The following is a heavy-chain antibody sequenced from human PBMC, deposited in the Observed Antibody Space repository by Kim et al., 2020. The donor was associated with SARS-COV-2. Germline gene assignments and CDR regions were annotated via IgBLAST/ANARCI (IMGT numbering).Heavy chain of an antibody. V-gene: IGHV3-49*03. CDR3: TRAHRVPVALNWFDP. CDR2: IRSKAYGGTT. Sequence: GGSLRLSCTASGFTFGDYALSWIRQAPGKGLEWVGFIRSKAYGGTTEYAASVKGRFTISRDDSKSIAYLQMNSLKTEDTAFYYCTRAHRVPVALNWFDPWGQGTLVTVSS. D-gene: IGHD2-2*01. J-gene: IGHJ5*02. CDR1: GFTFGDYA.